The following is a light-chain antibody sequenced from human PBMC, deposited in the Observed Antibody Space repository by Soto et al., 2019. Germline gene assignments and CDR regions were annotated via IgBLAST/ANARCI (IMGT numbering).Light chain of an antibody. J-gene: IGLJ1*01. CDR2: DVS. CDR1: SSDVGGYNN. CDR3: AAWADGLNGLYV. V-gene: IGLV2-14*01. Sequence: QSALTQPASVSGSPGQSITISCTGTSSDVGGYNNVSWYQQHPGKAPKLMIYDVSHRPSGVSNRFSGSKSGNTASLTITGLQSEDEADYYCAAWADGLNGLYVFGTGTKVTVL.